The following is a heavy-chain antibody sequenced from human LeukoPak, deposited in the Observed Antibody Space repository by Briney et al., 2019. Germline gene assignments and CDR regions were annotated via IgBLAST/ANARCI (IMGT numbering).Heavy chain of an antibody. J-gene: IGHJ4*02. CDR1: GFNFNYFA. D-gene: IGHD4-23*01. Sequence: GGSLRLSCSASGFNFNYFAMRWIRQAPGKRLEWVSTIGVSGSGGSYADSVRGRFTISRDNSKNIVYLQMHSLRVDDSAVYYCSRIKYGGNSGYHFDYWGQGTLVTVSS. V-gene: IGHV3-23*01. CDR2: IGVSGSGG. CDR3: SRIKYGGNSGYHFDY.